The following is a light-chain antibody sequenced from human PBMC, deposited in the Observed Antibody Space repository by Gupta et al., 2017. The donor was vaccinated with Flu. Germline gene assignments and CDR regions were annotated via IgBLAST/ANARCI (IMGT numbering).Light chain of an antibody. CDR1: QSVTSN. J-gene: IGKJ5*01. Sequence: EIVMTQSPATLSVSPGERATLSCRASQSVTSNLAWYQQKPGQAPRLLIYDASTRATGIPARFSGSGSGTEFTLTISTLESEDFAVYYCQQYDNWPPITFGQGTRLEIK. V-gene: IGKV3-15*01. CDR3: QQYDNWPPIT. CDR2: DAS.